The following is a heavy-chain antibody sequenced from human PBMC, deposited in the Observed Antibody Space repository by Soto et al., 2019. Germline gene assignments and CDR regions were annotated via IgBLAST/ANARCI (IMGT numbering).Heavy chain of an antibody. Sequence: VQLVESGGGLVQPGESLRLSCTASGLTFSISWMTWVRQAPGEGLEWVSNINPAGNVQHYADPVKERFTISRDNAKNSRFLQMSGLRVEDTAVYYCATANTPYAFDMWGQGTMVTVSS. CDR2: INPAGNVQ. CDR1: GLTFSISW. J-gene: IGHJ3*02. CDR3: ATANTPYAFDM. V-gene: IGHV3-7*01.